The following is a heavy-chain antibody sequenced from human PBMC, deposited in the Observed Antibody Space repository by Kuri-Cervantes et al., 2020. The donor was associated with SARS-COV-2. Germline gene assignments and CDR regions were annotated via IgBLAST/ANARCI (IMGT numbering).Heavy chain of an antibody. D-gene: IGHD3-22*01. CDR2: FNTYTGNP. Sequence: ASVKVSCKASGYSFTTYGMSWVPQAPGQGLEWMGWFNTYTGNPTYAQGFTGRFVFSMDTSASTAYLQISSLKAEDTAIYYCARHRAGGYYDSSGLDVWGQGTTVTVSS. V-gene: IGHV7-81*01. CDR1: GYSFTTYG. J-gene: IGHJ6*02. CDR3: ARHRAGGYYDSSGLDV.